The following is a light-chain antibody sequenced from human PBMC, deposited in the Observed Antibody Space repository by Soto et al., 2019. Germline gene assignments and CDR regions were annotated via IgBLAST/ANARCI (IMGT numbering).Light chain of an antibody. V-gene: IGKV3-15*01. Sequence: ESVLKKSPGTLCGKKGERGTLSCRASQSVSSNKLAWYQQKPGQAPRLLIYGASTRATGIPARFSGSGSGTEFTLTISCLQSEDFAVYYCQQYNNWPLTFGQGTKVDI. CDR2: GAS. J-gene: IGKJ1*01. CDR3: QQYNNWPLT. CDR1: QSVSSN.